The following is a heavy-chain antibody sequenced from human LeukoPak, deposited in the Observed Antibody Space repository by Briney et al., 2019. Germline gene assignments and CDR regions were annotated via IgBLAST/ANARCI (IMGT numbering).Heavy chain of an antibody. D-gene: IGHD5-24*01. Sequence: GGSLRLSCTASGFTFSSYSMNWVRQAPGKGLEWVSYIISSSGTIYYADSVKGRFTISRDNAKNSLYLQMNSLRAEDTAVYYCARGEVDGYNFNYWGQGTLVTVSS. J-gene: IGHJ4*02. CDR3: ARGEVDGYNFNY. V-gene: IGHV3-48*04. CDR1: GFTFSSYS. CDR2: IISSSGTI.